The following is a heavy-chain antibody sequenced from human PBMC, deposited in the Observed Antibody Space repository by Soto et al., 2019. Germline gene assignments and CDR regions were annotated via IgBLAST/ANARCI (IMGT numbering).Heavy chain of an antibody. CDR1: GFTFGRYW. CDR2: INDYATTI. CDR3: QRGGLEPFVF. Sequence: GESLRLSCAASGFTFGRYWMHWFRQALGKGLVWVSRINDYATTINYADSVKGRFTISRDNAKNTLYLQMNSLKVEDTAVYYCQRGGLEPFVFRCPGALLTVS. J-gene: IGHJ4*02. D-gene: IGHD1-1*01. V-gene: IGHV3-74*01.